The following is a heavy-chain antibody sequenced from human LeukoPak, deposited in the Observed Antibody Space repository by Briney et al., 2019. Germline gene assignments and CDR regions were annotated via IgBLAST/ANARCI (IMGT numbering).Heavy chain of an antibody. D-gene: IGHD2-2*01. CDR2: IKQDGSEK. CDR3: ASEHCSSTSCYEDGDNAFDI. Sequence: PGGSLRLSCAASGFTFSSYWMSWVRQAPGKGLEWVANIKQDGSEKYYVDSVKGRFTISRDNAKNSLYLQMNSLRAEDTAVYYCASEHCSSTSCYEDGDNAFDIWGQGTMVTVSS. CDR1: GFTFSSYW. J-gene: IGHJ3*02. V-gene: IGHV3-7*03.